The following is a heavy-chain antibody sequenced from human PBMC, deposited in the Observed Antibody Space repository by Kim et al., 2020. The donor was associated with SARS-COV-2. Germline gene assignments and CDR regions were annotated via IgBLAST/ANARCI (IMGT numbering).Heavy chain of an antibody. J-gene: IGHJ4*02. CDR2: IIGYGDGV. CDR3: ARDDAPVVVLVADALDY. CDR1: GFTFRQHA. V-gene: IGHV3-23*01. Sequence: GGSLRLSCTGSGFTFRQHAMTWVRQAPGKGLEWVSSIIGYGDGVYYADSVKGRFTISRDNSKNTVYLEMNNLRVDDTAVYYCARDDAPVVVLVADALDYWGPGTWVTVSS. D-gene: IGHD5-12*01.